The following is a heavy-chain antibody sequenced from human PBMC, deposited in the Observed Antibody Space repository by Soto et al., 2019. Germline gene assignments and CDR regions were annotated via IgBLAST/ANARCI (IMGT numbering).Heavy chain of an antibody. Sequence: AGGSLRLSCAASGFTFSSYGMHWVRQAPGKGLEWVAVISYDGSNKYYADSVKGRFTISRDNSKNTLYLQMNSLRAEDTAVYYCAKDFAVLMVYALDYWGQGTLVTVSS. J-gene: IGHJ4*02. CDR1: GFTFSSYG. V-gene: IGHV3-30*18. D-gene: IGHD2-8*01. CDR3: AKDFAVLMVYALDY. CDR2: ISYDGSNK.